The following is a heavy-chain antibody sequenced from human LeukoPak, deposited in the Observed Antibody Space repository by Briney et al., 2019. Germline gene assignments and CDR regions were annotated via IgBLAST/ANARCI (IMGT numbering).Heavy chain of an antibody. V-gene: IGHV3-15*07. CDR3: STDQGGDILTGC. CDR1: GFTFSSYS. Sequence: GGSLRLSCAASGFTFSSYSMNWVRQAPGKGLEWVGRIKTKSEGGTIDYAAPVRGRFTISRDDSENTLYLQMNSLKTEDTALYYCSTDQGGDILTGCWGQGTLVTVSS. D-gene: IGHD3-9*01. J-gene: IGHJ4*02. CDR2: IKTKSEGGTI.